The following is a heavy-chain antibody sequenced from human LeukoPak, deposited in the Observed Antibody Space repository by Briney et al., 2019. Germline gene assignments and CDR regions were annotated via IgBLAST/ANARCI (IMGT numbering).Heavy chain of an antibody. J-gene: IGHJ3*02. CDR1: GYTFTSCD. CDR3: ARDRGFGSYFLRRAFDI. D-gene: IGHD1-26*01. CDR2: MKPDSGNT. Sequence: ASVKVSCKASGYTFTSCDINWVRQASGQGLEWMGWMKPDSGNTGYAQKFQGRVTITRDTSTNTAYMELRSLRSDDTAVYYCARDRGFGSYFLRRAFDIWGQGTLVTVSS. V-gene: IGHV1-8*03.